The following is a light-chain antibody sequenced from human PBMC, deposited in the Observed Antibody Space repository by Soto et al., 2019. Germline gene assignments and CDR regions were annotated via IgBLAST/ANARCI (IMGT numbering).Light chain of an antibody. CDR3: QQRNIWPPVT. CDR2: GAF. V-gene: IGKV3-11*01. Sequence: EIVLTQSPATLSFSPGERATLSCRASPSVTNYLAWYQQEPGQAPRLLIYGAFNRATGIPVRFSGSGSGTDFTLTISSLEPEDFAVYYCQQRNIWPPVTFGQGTRLEI. CDR1: PSVTNY. J-gene: IGKJ5*01.